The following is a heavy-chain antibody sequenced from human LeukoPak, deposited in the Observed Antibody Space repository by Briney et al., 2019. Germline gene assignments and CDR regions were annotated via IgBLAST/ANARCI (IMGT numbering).Heavy chain of an antibody. CDR2: ISWNSGSI. CDR1: GFTFDDYA. J-gene: IGHJ6*03. CDR3: ARDPGRCTNGVCYHYYYYYYMDV. Sequence: PGGSLRLSCAASGFTFDDYAMHWVRQAPGKGLEWVSGISWNSGSIGYADSVEGRFTISRDNAKNSLYLQMNSLRAEDTAVYYCARDPGRCTNGVCYHYYYYYYMDVWGKGTTVTVSS. V-gene: IGHV3-9*01. D-gene: IGHD2-8*01.